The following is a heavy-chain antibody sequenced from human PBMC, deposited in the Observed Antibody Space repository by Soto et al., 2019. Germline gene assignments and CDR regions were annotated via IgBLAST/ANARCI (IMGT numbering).Heavy chain of an antibody. CDR3: ARSVTYDFWSGYS. CDR2: INHSGST. J-gene: IGHJ5*02. CDR1: GGSFSGYY. Sequence: SETLSLTCAVYGGSFSGYYWSWIRQPPGKGLEWIGEINHSGSTNYNPSLKSRVTISVDTSKNQFSLKLSSVTAADTAVYYCARSVTYDFWSGYSWGQGTLVTVSS. V-gene: IGHV4-34*01. D-gene: IGHD3-3*01.